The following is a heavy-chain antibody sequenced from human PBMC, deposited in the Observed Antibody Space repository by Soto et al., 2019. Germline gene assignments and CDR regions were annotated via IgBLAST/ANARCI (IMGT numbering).Heavy chain of an antibody. CDR2: ISSSGSTI. CDR1: GFTFSDYY. J-gene: IGHJ6*02. Sequence: QVQLVESGGGLVKPGGSLRLSCAASGFTFSDYYMSWIRQAPGKGLEWVSYISSSGSTIYYADSVKGRFTISRDNAKNSLYLQMNSLRAEDTAVYYCARDSVRYCRDGVCYQGYYYFAMDVWGQGTTVTVS. D-gene: IGHD2-8*01. CDR3: ARDSVRYCRDGVCYQGYYYFAMDV. V-gene: IGHV3-11*01.